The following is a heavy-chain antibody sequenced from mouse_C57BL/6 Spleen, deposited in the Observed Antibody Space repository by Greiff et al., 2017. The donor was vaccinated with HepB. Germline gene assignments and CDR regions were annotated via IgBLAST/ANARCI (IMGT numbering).Heavy chain of an antibody. V-gene: IGHV5-17*01. D-gene: IGHD1-1*02. CDR1: GFTFSDYG. CDR2: ISSGSSTI. J-gene: IGHJ1*03. CDR3: ARPLVGRGAWYFDV. Sequence: EVQLVESGGGLVKPGGSLKLSCAASGFTFSDYGMHWVRQAPEKGLEWVAYISSGSSTIYYADTVKGRFTISRDNAKNTLFLQMTSLRSEDTAMYYCARPLVGRGAWYFDVWGTGTTVTVSS.